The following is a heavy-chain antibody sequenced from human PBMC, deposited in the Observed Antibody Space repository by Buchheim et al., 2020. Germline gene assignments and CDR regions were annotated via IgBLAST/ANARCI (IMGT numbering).Heavy chain of an antibody. Sequence: EVQLVVSGGGLVKPGGSLRLSCAASGFTFSAYNMNWVRQAPGKGLEWVSSISSGSSYIFYADSVKGRFTISRDNAKNSLYLKMNSLRAEDTAVYYCARDRGTENTPGFYWGQGTL. CDR1: GFTFSAYN. CDR2: ISSGSSYI. J-gene: IGHJ4*02. CDR3: ARDRGTENTPGFY. V-gene: IGHV3-21*06. D-gene: IGHD3-10*01.